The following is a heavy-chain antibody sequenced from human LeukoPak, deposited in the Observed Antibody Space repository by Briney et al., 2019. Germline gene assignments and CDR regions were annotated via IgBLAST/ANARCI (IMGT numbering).Heavy chain of an antibody. J-gene: IGHJ4*02. CDR1: GFTFSSFW. V-gene: IGHV3-7*01. D-gene: IGHD5-24*01. CDR3: ARDDGYRSYDY. Sequence: GGSLRLSCAASGFTFSSFWMSWVRQAPGKGLEWVANIKEDGSEKYYVDSVKGRFAISRDNPQNSLYLQMSSLRAEDTASYFCARDDGYRSYDYGGQGTLVTVSS. CDR2: IKEDGSEK.